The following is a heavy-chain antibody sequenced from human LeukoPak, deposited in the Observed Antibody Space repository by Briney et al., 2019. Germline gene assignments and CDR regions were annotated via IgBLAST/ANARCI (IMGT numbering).Heavy chain of an antibody. CDR2: ISYDGSNK. D-gene: IGHD4-17*01. V-gene: IGHV3-30*03. CDR1: GFTFSSYG. CDR3: ASDFHGPYDC. Sequence: PGRSLRLSCAASGFTFSSYGMHWVRQAPGKGLEWVAVISYDGSNKYYADSVKGRFTISRDNAKNTLYLQMNSLRAEDTAVYYCASDFHGPYDCWGQGTLVTVSS. J-gene: IGHJ4*02.